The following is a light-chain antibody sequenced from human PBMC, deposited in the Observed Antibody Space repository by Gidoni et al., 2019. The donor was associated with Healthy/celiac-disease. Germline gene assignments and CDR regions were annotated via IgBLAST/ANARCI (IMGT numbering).Light chain of an antibody. CDR1: QSVSSY. J-gene: IGKJ4*01. CDR3: QQRSNWPPGLT. V-gene: IGKV3-11*01. CDR2: DAS. Sequence: IVLTQSPATLSLSPGERATLSCRASQSVSSYLAWYQQKPGQAPRLLIYDASNRATGSPARFSGSGSGTDFTLTISSREPEDFAVYYCQQRSNWPPGLTFXGXTKVEIK.